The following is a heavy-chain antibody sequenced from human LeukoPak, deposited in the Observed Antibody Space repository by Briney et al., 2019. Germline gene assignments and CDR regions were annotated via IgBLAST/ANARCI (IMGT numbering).Heavy chain of an antibody. D-gene: IGHD6-13*01. V-gene: IGHV4-38-2*02. J-gene: IGHJ5*02. CDR1: GYSISSGYF. CDR2: IYHSGST. Sequence: SETLSLTCTVSGYSISSGYFWGWIRRPPGKGLEWIGSIYHSGSTSYNPSLKSRLTISVDTSKNQFSLKLNFVTAADTAMYYCARMFRSSWYINWFDPWGQGTLVTVSS. CDR3: ARMFRSSWYINWFDP.